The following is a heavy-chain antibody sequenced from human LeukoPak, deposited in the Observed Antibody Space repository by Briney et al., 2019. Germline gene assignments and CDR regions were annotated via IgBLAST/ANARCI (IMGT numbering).Heavy chain of an antibody. Sequence: SETLSLTCAVYGGSFSGYYWSWIRQPPGKGLEWIGEINHSGSTNYNPSLKSRVTISVDTSKNQFSLKLSSVTAADTAVYYCARGGYYERDAFDIWGQGTMVTVPS. CDR2: INHSGST. CDR1: GGSFSGYY. V-gene: IGHV4-34*01. D-gene: IGHD3-22*01. CDR3: ARGGYYERDAFDI. J-gene: IGHJ3*02.